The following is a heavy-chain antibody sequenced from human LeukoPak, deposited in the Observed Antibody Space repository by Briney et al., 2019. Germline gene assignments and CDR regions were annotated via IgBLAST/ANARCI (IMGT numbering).Heavy chain of an antibody. V-gene: IGHV1-2*02. CDR1: GYTFTGYY. CDR3: ARDRGGNDYGDY. CDR2: INPNSGGT. D-gene: IGHD4/OR15-4a*01. J-gene: IGHJ4*02. Sequence: ASVKVSCKASGYTFTGYYIYWVRQAPGQGLEWMGWINPNSGGTNYAQKFQGRVTMTRDTSISTAYMELSRLRSDDTAVYYCARDRGGNDYGDYWGQGTLVTVSS.